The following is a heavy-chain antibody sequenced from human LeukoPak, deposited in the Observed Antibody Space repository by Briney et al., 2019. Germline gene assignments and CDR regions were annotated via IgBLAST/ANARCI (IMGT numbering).Heavy chain of an antibody. CDR3: APWIVGGFWADY. D-gene: IGHD1-26*01. CDR1: KFTFSNYV. Sequence: GGSLRLSCTASKFTFSNYVMTGVRQAPGKGLEWVSAISTSSTGTYYADSVNGRFTISRDDSKNTLYLQMNSLRVDDTAVYYCAPWIVGGFWADYWGQGTLVTVSS. CDR2: ISTSSTGT. V-gene: IGHV3-23*01. J-gene: IGHJ4*02.